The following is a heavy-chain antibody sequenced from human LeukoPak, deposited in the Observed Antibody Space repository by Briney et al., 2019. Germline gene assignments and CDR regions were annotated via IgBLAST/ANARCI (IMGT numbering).Heavy chain of an antibody. D-gene: IGHD3-16*02. J-gene: IGHJ4*02. CDR2: INSDGSST. CDR1: GFTFSGYC. CDR3: ARGDYVWGSYRSRPIDY. V-gene: IGHV3-74*01. Sequence: GGSLRLSCAASGFTFSGYCMHWVRQAPGKGLVWVSRINSDGSSTSYADSVKGRFTISRDNAKNTLYLQMNSLRAEDTAVYYCARGDYVWGSYRSRPIDYWGQGTLVTVSS.